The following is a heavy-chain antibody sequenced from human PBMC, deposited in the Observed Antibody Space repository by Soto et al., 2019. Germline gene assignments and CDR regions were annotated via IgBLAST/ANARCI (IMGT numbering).Heavy chain of an antibody. D-gene: IGHD7-27*01. CDR1: GGSISNHD. Sequence: QVQLQESGPGLVKPSETLSLTCTVSGGSISNHDWSWIRQPPVKGLEWIGYIYYNWNTNYNPSLKSRVTMSVDTSKNQISLKLSSVTAADTAVYYCTRANWYSEYWGQGTLVTVSS. V-gene: IGHV4-59*11. CDR2: IYYNWNT. J-gene: IGHJ4*02. CDR3: TRANWYSEY.